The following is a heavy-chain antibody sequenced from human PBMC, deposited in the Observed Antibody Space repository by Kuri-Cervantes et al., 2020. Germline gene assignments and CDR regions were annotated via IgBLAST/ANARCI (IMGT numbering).Heavy chain of an antibody. CDR3: ARDLGWVDWWLGPFPYYYYGMDV. V-gene: IGHV1-18*01. D-gene: IGHD6-19*01. J-gene: IGHJ6*02. Sequence: ASVKVSCKASGYTFTSYGISWVRQAPGQGLEWMGWINPNSGGTNYAQKFQGRVTMTRDTSTSTAYMELRSLRSDDAAVYYCARDLGWVDWWLGPFPYYYYGMDVWGQGTTVTVSS. CDR1: GYTFTSYG. CDR2: INPNSGGT.